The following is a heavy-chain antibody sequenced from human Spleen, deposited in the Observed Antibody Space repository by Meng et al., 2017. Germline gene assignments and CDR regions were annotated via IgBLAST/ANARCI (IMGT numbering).Heavy chain of an antibody. CDR2: IYHTGTT. Sequence: LRLSCTVSAGSIGSGSYYWSWIRQIPGKGLEWIGYIYHTGTTYYNPSLKSRVTMSVDASKNQLSLKLSSVSAADTAVYYCARDGRGSGWYRNGMDVWGQGTTVTVSS. J-gene: IGHJ6*02. V-gene: IGHV4-31*03. CDR3: ARDGRGSGWYRNGMDV. CDR1: AGSIGSGSYY. D-gene: IGHD6-19*01.